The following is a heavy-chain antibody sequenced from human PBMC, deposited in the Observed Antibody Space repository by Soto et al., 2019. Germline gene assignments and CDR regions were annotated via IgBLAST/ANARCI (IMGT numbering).Heavy chain of an antibody. J-gene: IGHJ5*02. CDR3: ARPIRYYYERGAQSAWFDP. CDR2: IIPRSATS. D-gene: IGHD3-22*01. CDR1: GDSFSTYT. V-gene: IGHV1-69*13. Sequence: SVKVSCKASGDSFSTYTITWMRQAPGQGLEWMGGIIPRSATSNYAQKFQGRVTITADESTSTAYMELSSLSSDDTAVYYCARPIRYYYERGAQSAWFDPRGQRTLVTVSS.